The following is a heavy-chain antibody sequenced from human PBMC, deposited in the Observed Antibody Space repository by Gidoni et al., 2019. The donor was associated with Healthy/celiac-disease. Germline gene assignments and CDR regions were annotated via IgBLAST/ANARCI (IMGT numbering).Heavy chain of an antibody. Sequence: QVQLQESGPGLVKPSQTLSLTCTFSGGSISSGGYYWSWIRQHPGKGLEWLGYIYYSGSTYYNPSLKSRVTISVDTSKNQFSLKLSSVTAADTAVYYCARGGSSGDWFDPWGQGTLVTVSS. D-gene: IGHD3-10*01. V-gene: IGHV4-31*03. CDR2: IYYSGST. CDR1: GGSISSGGYY. J-gene: IGHJ5*02. CDR3: ARGGSSGDWFDP.